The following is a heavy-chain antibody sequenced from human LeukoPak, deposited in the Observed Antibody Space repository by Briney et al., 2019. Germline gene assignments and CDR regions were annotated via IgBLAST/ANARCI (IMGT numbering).Heavy chain of an antibody. J-gene: IGHJ4*02. CDR2: MNPNSGNT. V-gene: IGHV1-8*03. CDR3: ARTDQDYYDSAGFDY. D-gene: IGHD3-22*01. Sequence: ASVKVSCKASGYTFTSYDINWVRQATGRGLEWMGWMNPNSGNTGYAEKFQGRVTITRNTSISTAYMELSSLRSEDTAVYYCARTDQDYYDSAGFDYWGRGTLVTVSS. CDR1: GYTFTSYD.